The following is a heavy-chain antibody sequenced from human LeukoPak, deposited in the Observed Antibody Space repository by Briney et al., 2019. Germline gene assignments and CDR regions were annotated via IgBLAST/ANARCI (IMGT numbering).Heavy chain of an antibody. D-gene: IGHD3-10*01. CDR3: ARHLWFGELLPNKNAFDI. V-gene: IGHV4-34*01. Sequence: PSETLSLTCAVYGGSFSGYYWSWIRQPPGKGLEWIGSIYYSGSTYYNPSLKSRVTISVDTSKNQFSLKLSSVTAADTAVYYCARHLWFGELLPNKNAFDIWGQGTMVTVSS. J-gene: IGHJ3*02. CDR2: IYYSGST. CDR1: GGSFSGYY.